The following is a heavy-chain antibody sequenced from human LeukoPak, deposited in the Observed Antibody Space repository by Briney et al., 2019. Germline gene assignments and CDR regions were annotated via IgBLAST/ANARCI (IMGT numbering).Heavy chain of an antibody. CDR1: GFTFSSYE. D-gene: IGHD6-13*01. Sequence: GGSLRLSCAASGFTFSSYEMNWVRQAPGKGLEWVSYISSSGSTIYYADSVKGRFTISRDNAKNSLYLQMNSLRAEDTAVYYCARPVPYSSSWYYFDYWGQGTLVTVSS. CDR2: ISSSGSTI. V-gene: IGHV3-48*03. CDR3: ARPVPYSSSWYYFDY. J-gene: IGHJ4*02.